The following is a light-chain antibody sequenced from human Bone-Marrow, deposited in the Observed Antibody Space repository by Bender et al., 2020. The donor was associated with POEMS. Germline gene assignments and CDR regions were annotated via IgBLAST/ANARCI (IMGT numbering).Light chain of an antibody. CDR3: SARDDSLSGCV. CDR2: YDD. J-gene: IGLJ2*01. CDR1: SSNIGNHG. V-gene: IGLV1-36*01. Sequence: QSVVTQPPSLSEAPRQRFTISCSGSSSNIGNHGVNWYQQLPGEAPKLLIYYDDLLTPGVSDRFSASKYGTSASLGISERQSEDEALYYSSARDDSLSGCVFGGGTKLIVL.